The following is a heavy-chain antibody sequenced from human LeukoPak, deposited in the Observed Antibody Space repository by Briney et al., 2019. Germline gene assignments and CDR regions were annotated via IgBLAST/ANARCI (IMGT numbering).Heavy chain of an antibody. CDR1: GGSFSGYY. D-gene: IGHD3-10*01. CDR3: AREPSDYYGSGSYPPIDGFDI. V-gene: IGHV4-34*01. Sequence: PSETLSLTCAVYGGSFSGYYWSWIRQPPGKGLEWIGEINHSGSPNYNPSLKSRVTISIDTSKNQFSLRLSPVTAADTAVYYCAREPSDYYGSGSYPPIDGFDIRGQGTMVTVFS. J-gene: IGHJ3*02. CDR2: INHSGSP.